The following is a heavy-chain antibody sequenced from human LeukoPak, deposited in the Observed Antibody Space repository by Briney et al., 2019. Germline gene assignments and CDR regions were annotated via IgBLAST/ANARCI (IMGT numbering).Heavy chain of an antibody. V-gene: IGHV4-31*03. D-gene: IGHD3-10*01. CDR2: IYYSGST. J-gene: IGHJ4*02. Sequence: SETLSLTCTVSGGSISSGGYYWSWIRQHPGKGLEWIGYIYYSGSTYYNPSLKSRVTISVDTSKNQFSLKLSSATAADTAVYYCARGSDLRHWYFDYWGQGTLVTVSS. CDR3: ARGSDLRHWYFDY. CDR1: GGSISSGGYY.